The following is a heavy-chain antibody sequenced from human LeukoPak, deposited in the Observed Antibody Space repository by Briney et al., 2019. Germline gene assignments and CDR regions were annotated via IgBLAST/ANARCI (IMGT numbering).Heavy chain of an antibody. J-gene: IGHJ5*02. Sequence: PGGSLRLSCAASGFTLNSFWMSWVRQAPGKGLEWVANINQDGRGKYYVDSVKGRFTISRDNAKNSLYLQMNSLRVEDTAVYYCVRHGLGDGLGSWGQGTLVTVSS. D-gene: IGHD4-17*01. CDR3: VRHGLGDGLGS. V-gene: IGHV3-7*05. CDR1: GFTLNSFW. CDR2: INQDGRGK.